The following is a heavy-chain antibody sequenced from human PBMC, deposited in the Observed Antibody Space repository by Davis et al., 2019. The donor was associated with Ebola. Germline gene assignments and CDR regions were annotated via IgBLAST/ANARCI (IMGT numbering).Heavy chain of an antibody. CDR2: ISYDGSNK. D-gene: IGHD2-2*01. CDR1: GGSFSGYY. CDR3: ARDSSFSYCSSTSCYPDDAFDI. V-gene: IGHV3-30-3*01. Sequence: LSLTCAVYGGSFSGYYWSWIRQAPGKGLEWVAVISYDGSNKYYADSVKGRFTISRDNSKNTLYLQMNSLRAEDTAVYYCARDSSFSYCSSTSCYPDDAFDIWGQGTMVTVSS. J-gene: IGHJ3*02.